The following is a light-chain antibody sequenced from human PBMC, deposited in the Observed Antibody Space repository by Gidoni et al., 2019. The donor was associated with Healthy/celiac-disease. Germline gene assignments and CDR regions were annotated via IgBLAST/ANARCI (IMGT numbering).Light chain of an antibody. CDR1: QSGSST. V-gene: IGKV3-15*01. J-gene: IGKJ2*01. CDR3: QQYNNWPRT. CDR2: GAS. Sequence: EIVMTQSPATLSVSPGERATLSCRASQSGSSTLAWYQQKPGQAPRLLIYGASTRATGIPARFSGSGSGTEFTLTISSLQSEDFAVYYCQQYNNWPRTFGQGTKLEIK.